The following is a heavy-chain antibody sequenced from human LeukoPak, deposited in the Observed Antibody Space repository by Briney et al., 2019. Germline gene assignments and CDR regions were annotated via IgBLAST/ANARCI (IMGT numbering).Heavy chain of an antibody. CDR1: GVSISGSYYY. Sequence: SETLSLTCAVSGVSISGSYYYWGWIRQPPGKGLEWIGNIYYSGSTYYNLSLKSRVTISVDTSKNQFSLKLSSVTAADTAVYYCTRQGSLGTSGYDYWGQGTLVTVSS. CDR3: TRQGSLGTSGYDY. D-gene: IGHD1-7*01. CDR2: IYYSGST. J-gene: IGHJ4*02. V-gene: IGHV4-39*01.